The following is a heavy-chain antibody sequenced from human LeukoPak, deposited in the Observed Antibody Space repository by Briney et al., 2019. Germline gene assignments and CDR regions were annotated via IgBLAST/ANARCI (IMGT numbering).Heavy chain of an antibody. V-gene: IGHV1-46*01. CDR1: GYTFTSYY. D-gene: IGHD3-22*01. Sequence: ASVKVSCKASGYTFTSYYMHWVRQAPGQGLEWMGIISPSGGSTSYAQKFQGRVTMTRDTSTSTVYMELSSLRSEDTAVYYCARAGRIVRDAFDIWGQGTMVTVSS. J-gene: IGHJ3*02. CDR3: ARAGRIVRDAFDI. CDR2: ISPSGGST.